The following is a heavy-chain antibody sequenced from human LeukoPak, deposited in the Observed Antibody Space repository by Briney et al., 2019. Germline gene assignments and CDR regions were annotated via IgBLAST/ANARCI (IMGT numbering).Heavy chain of an antibody. J-gene: IGHJ6*03. D-gene: IGHD6-13*01. Sequence: PGGSLRLSCAASGFTFSSYWMHWVRQASGKGLEWVGRIRSKANSYATAYAASVKGRFTISRDDSKNTAYLQMNSLKTEDTAVYYCTGWIRIAAAGTGDVYYYYMDVWDKGTTVTVSS. CDR3: TGWIRIAAAGTGDVYYYYMDV. CDR2: IRSKANSYAT. V-gene: IGHV3-73*01. CDR1: GFTFSSYW.